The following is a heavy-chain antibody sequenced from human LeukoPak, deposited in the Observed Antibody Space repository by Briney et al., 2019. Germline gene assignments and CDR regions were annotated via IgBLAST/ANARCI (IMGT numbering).Heavy chain of an antibody. CDR1: GGTFSSYA. D-gene: IGHD1-26*01. J-gene: IGHJ3*02. Sequence: GASVKVSCKASGGTFSSYAISWVRQAPGRGLEWMEGIIPIFGTANYAQKFQGRVTITADESTSTAYMELSSLRSEDTAVYYCARNSGENDAFDIWGQGTMVTVSS. CDR3: ARNSGENDAFDI. CDR2: IIPIFGTA. V-gene: IGHV1-69*13.